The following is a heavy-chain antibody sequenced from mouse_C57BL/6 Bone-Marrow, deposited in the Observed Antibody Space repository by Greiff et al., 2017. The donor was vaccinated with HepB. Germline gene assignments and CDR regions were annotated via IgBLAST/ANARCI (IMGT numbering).Heavy chain of an antibody. J-gene: IGHJ3*01. V-gene: IGHV1-80*01. Sequence: VQLQQSGAELVKPGASVKISCKASGYAFSSYWMNWVKQRPGKGLEWIGQIYPGDGDTNYNGKFKGKATLTADKSTSTAYMQLSSLTSEDSAVYFCARRGSYYYGSSAAWFAYWGQGTLVTVSA. CDR1: GYAFSSYW. D-gene: IGHD1-1*01. CDR2: IYPGDGDT. CDR3: ARRGSYYYGSSAAWFAY.